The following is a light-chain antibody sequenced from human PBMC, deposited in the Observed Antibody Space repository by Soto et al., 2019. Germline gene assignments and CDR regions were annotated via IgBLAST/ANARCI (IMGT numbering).Light chain of an antibody. CDR2: GAS. CDR3: QQYTDWPWGT. Sequence: EIVMTQSPATLSLSPGETATLSCRASQSVHSNLAWFQQHPGQALRLLIYGASSRATGIPVRFSGSGSGTEFTLTISSLQPEDFAVYYCQQYTDWPWGTFGGGTKVGIK. V-gene: IGKV3-15*01. CDR1: QSVHSN. J-gene: IGKJ4*01.